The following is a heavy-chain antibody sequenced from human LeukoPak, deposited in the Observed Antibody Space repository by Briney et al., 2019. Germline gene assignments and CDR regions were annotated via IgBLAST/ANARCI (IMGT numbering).Heavy chain of an antibody. CDR3: ASSPVWYGMDV. V-gene: IGHV3-66*01. Sequence: GGSLRLSCAASGFTVRSNYMSWVRQAPGKGLEWVSVIYSAGSTYYADSVKGRFTISRDNTKNTLYLQMNSLRAEDTAVYFCASSPVWYGMDVWGQGTTVTVSS. CDR2: IYSAGST. J-gene: IGHJ6*02. CDR1: GFTVRSNY. D-gene: IGHD3-16*01.